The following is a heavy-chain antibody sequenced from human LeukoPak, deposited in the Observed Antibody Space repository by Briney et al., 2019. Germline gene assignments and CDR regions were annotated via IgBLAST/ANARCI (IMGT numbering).Heavy chain of an antibody. J-gene: IGHJ4*02. CDR3: ARGAPGSYCSGGSCPYFDY. V-gene: IGHV1-8*01. CDR1: GYTFTGYD. Sequence: ASVKVSCKASGYTFTGYDINWVRQAPGQGLEWMGWMNPNTGNTGYAQKFRGRVTMTRNTSISTASMELSSLTSEDTAVYYCARGAPGSYCSGGSCPYFDYWGQGTLVSVSS. CDR2: MNPNTGNT. D-gene: IGHD2-15*01.